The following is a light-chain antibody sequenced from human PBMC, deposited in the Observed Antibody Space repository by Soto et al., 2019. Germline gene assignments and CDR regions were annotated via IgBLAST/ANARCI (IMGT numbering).Light chain of an antibody. CDR2: EVT. V-gene: IGLV2-8*01. CDR3: CSYAGSYTVV. CDR1: ISDVGGYNH. Sequence: QSALTQPPSASGSPGQSVTISCAGSISDVGGYNHVSWYQQHPGKAPKLLIYEVTKRPSGVPARFSGSKSGNTASLTVSGLQGDDEADYYCCSYAGSYTVVFGGGTKVTVL. J-gene: IGLJ2*01.